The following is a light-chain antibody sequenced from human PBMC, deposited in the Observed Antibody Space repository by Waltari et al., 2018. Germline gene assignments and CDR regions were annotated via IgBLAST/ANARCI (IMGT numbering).Light chain of an antibody. J-gene: IGLJ2*01. V-gene: IGLV2-14*01. CDR1: RSAVGGCHY. CDR3: SSYTSSHVV. CDR2: EVS. Sequence: QSPLTQPASVPGSPGRSIPIPCPAPRSAVGGCHYVSWYQQHPGKAPKLMIYEVSNRPSGVSNRFSGSKSGNTASLTISGLQAEDEADYYCSSYTSSHVVFGGGTKLTVL.